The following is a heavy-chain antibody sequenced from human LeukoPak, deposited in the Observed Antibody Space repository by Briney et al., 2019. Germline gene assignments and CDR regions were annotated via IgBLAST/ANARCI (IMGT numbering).Heavy chain of an antibody. J-gene: IGHJ4*02. CDR3: ARDGDYLVPHDY. V-gene: IGHV1-46*01. CDR1: GYSFTDYY. CDR2: INPSGGST. D-gene: IGHD4-17*01. Sequence: ASVKVPCKASGYSFTDYYMHWVRQAPGQGLEWMGIINPSGGSTSYAQKFQGRVTMTRDTSTSTVYMELSSLRSEDTAVYYCARDGDYLVPHDYWGQGTLVTVSS.